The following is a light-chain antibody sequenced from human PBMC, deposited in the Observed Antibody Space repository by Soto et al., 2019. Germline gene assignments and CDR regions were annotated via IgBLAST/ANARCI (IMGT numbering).Light chain of an antibody. CDR1: QSIRNY. CDR2: TAS. Sequence: DIQETRTPSSLSESDINRVTIPCRASQSIRNYLNWYQQKPGKAPKVLIYTASSLHSGVPERFSGSGSGTEFTLTISSLHPEDFATYYCQQSHNFPVTFGPGTKVDIK. CDR3: QQSHNFPVT. J-gene: IGKJ3*01. V-gene: IGKV1-39*01.